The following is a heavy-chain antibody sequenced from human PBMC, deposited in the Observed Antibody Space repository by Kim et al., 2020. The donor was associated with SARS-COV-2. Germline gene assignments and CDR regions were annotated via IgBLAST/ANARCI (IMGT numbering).Heavy chain of an antibody. V-gene: IGHV1-24*01. J-gene: IGHJ6*02. CDR1: GYTLTELS. D-gene: IGHD5-12*01. CDR2: FDPEDGET. Sequence: ASVKVSCKVSGYTLTELSMHWVRQAPGKGLEWMGGFDPEDGETIYAQKFQGRVTMTEDTSTDTAYMELSSLRSEDTAVYYCATDRGYSGYDYYYYGMDVWGQGTTVTVSS. CDR3: ATDRGYSGYDYYYYGMDV.